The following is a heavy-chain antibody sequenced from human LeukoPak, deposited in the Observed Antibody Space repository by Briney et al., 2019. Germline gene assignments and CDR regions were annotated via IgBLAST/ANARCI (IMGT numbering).Heavy chain of an antibody. V-gene: IGHV4-38-2*02. CDR3: ARDWGSSPRSKYYFDY. D-gene: IGHD6-6*01. J-gene: IGHJ4*02. CDR1: GYAISSCYF. CDR2: NYHSGST. Sequence: SETLSLTCSVSGYAISSCYFWGWIRQPPGKGLEWIGTNYHSGSTYYNPSLKSRVTISVDTSKNQFSLKLSSVTAADTAVYYCARDWGSSPRSKYYFDYWGQGPLVTVSP.